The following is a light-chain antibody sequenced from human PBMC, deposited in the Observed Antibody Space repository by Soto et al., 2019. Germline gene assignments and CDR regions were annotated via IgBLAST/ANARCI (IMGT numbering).Light chain of an antibody. CDR1: QTININY. CDR2: GAS. V-gene: IGKV3-20*01. Sequence: EVVLTQSPGTLSLSPGERATLSCRASQTININYLAWYQQKPGQAPRLLMSGASNRATGIPDRFSGSGSGTDFTLTINRLEPEGFAMYFCQQYNTSPRTFGPGTKVEVK. CDR3: QQYNTSPRT. J-gene: IGKJ1*01.